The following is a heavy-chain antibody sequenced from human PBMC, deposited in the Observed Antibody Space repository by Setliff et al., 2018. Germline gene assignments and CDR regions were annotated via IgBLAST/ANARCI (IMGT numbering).Heavy chain of an antibody. D-gene: IGHD6-19*01. CDR2: ISASGRTT. Sequence: PGGSLRLSCAASGFTFSSYAMSWVRQAPGKGLEWVSAISASGRTTYSADSVKGRFTISRDNSKNTLSLQMNSLRAEDTAVYYCAKDASPPGTNGWHPDVLDIWGQGTMVTVSS. CDR1: GFTFSSYA. CDR3: AKDASPPGTNGWHPDVLDI. J-gene: IGHJ3*02. V-gene: IGHV3-23*01.